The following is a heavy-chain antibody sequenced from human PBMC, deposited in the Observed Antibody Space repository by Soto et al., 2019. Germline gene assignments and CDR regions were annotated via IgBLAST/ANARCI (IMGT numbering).Heavy chain of an antibody. J-gene: IGHJ4*02. CDR3: ARHKTGTCSFDS. CDR1: GDSVSGYY. Sequence: SETLSLTCIVSGDSVSGYYWSWIRQPPGRGLEWIGQIHYSGHTISNPSLKTRVTISVDASKNQFSLKLTSVTAADAAVYYCARHKTGTCSFDSWGQGTLVTVSS. V-gene: IGHV4-59*02. CDR2: IHYSGHT. D-gene: IGHD7-27*01.